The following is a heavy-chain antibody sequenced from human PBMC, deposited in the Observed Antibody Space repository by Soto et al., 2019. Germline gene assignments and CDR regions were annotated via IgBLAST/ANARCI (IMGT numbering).Heavy chain of an antibody. CDR3: TLSALGSNGALAYY. D-gene: IGHD7-27*01. V-gene: IGHV3-15*01. CDR1: GFSFNEDW. J-gene: IGHJ4*02. Sequence: GGSPRLSCVASGFSFNEDWMSWVRQAPGKGLEWVGRIKSKTDGGTTDYAAPVKDRFTISRDDSKKTLYLQMNSLKVEDTAVYYCTLSALGSNGALAYYWGQGTQVTVSS. CDR2: IKSKTDGGTT.